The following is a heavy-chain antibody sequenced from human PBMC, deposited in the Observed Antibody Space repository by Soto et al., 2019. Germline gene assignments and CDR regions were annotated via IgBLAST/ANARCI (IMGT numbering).Heavy chain of an antibody. CDR1: GFTSSSYG. CDR3: ARDRYYYDSTDHFSADAFDI. J-gene: IGHJ3*02. CDR2: ISNDGSST. D-gene: IGHD3-22*01. V-gene: IGHV3-74*01. Sequence: EVQLVESGGGLVQPGGSLRLSCAASGFTSSSYGMHWVRQAPGKGLVWVSRISNDGSSTNYADSVKGRFTISRDNAKNTVYLQMNSLRAEDTAVYYCARDRYYYDSTDHFSADAFDIWGQGTMVTVSS.